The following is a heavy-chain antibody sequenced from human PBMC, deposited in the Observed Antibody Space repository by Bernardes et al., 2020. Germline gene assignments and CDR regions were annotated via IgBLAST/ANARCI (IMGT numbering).Heavy chain of an antibody. Sequence: ASVKVSCKASGYTFTGYYMHWVRQAPGQGLEWMGRINPNSGGTNYAQKFQGRVTMTRDTSISTAYMELSRLRSDDTAVYYCARWKDIVKRGGYYYYGMDVWGKGTTVTVSS. CDR1: GYTFTGYY. J-gene: IGHJ6*04. CDR2: INPNSGGT. D-gene: IGHD2-15*01. CDR3: ARWKDIVKRGGYYYYGMDV. V-gene: IGHV1-2*06.